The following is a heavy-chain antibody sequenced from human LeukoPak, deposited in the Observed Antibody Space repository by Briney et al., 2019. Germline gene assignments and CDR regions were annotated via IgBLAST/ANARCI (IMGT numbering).Heavy chain of an antibody. CDR3: ARAHYYDSSGYYYRDAFDI. D-gene: IGHD3-22*01. V-gene: IGHV1-2*02. Sequence: VASVKVSCKASGYTFTGYYMHWVRQAPGQGLEWMGWINPNSGGTNYAQKFQGRVTMTRDTSISTAYMELSRLRSDDTAVYYCARAHYYDSSGYYYRDAFDIWGQGTMVTVSS. CDR1: GYTFTGYY. J-gene: IGHJ3*02. CDR2: INPNSGGT.